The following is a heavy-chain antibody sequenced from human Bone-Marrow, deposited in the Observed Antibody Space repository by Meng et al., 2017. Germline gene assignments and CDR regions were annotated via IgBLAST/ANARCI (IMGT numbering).Heavy chain of an antibody. CDR3: ARLWYDFWSGYPDY. Sequence: GESLKISCAASGFTFSSYWMSWVRQAPGKGLEWVANIKQDGSEKYYVDSVKGRFTISRDNAKNSLYLQMNSLRAEDTAVYYCARLWYDFWSGYPDYWAQGPL. CDR2: IKQDGSEK. D-gene: IGHD3-3*01. CDR1: GFTFSSYW. J-gene: IGHJ4*02. V-gene: IGHV3-7*01.